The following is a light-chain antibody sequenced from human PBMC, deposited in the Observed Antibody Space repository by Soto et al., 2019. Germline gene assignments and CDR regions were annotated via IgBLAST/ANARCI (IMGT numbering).Light chain of an antibody. CDR1: QSVSTNY. Sequence: EIVLTQSPGTLSLSPGDRVTLSCRASQSVSTNYLAWYQQSLGQAPRLLIYGASSRATGIPDRFSGNGSGTDFTLTISRLEPEDFAVYYCHQYGSTPFTFGPGTKVDIK. V-gene: IGKV3-20*01. CDR3: HQYGSTPFT. CDR2: GAS. J-gene: IGKJ3*01.